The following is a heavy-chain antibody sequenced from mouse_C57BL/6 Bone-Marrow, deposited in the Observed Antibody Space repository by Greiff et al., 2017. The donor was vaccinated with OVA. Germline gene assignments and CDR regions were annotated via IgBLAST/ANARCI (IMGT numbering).Heavy chain of an antibody. D-gene: IGHD1-1*01. CDR3: ARASSYYGSSYLYFDV. Sequence: DVQLQESGGGLVKPGGSLKLSCAASGFTFSDYGMHWVRQAPEKGLEWVAYISSGSSTIYYADTVKGRFTISRDNAKNTLFLQMTSLRSEDTAMYYCARASSYYGSSYLYFDVWGTGTTVTVSS. J-gene: IGHJ1*03. CDR1: GFTFSDYG. V-gene: IGHV5-17*01. CDR2: ISSGSSTI.